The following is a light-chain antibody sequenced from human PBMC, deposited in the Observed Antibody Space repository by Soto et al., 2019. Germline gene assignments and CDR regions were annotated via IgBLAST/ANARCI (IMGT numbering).Light chain of an antibody. CDR2: EVS. V-gene: IGKV2-30*02. CDR1: QSLIHSDGNTY. CDR3: MQGTHWPWT. J-gene: IGKJ1*01. Sequence: DVVMTQSPLSLPVTLGQPASISCRSSQSLIHSDGNTYLSWFQQRPGQSPRRLIYEVSDRDSGVPDRVTGRGSGTDFTLKISRVEAEDVGVYYCMQGTHWPWTFGQGTEVEIK.